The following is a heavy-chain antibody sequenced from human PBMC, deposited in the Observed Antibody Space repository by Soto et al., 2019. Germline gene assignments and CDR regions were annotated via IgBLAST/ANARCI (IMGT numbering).Heavy chain of an antibody. CDR3: ARSGWIFGVVQYLGGMDV. J-gene: IGHJ6*02. Sequence: SETLSLTCAVYGGSFSGYYWSWIRQPPGKGLELIGEINHSGSTNYNPSLKSRVTISVDTSKNQFSLKLSSVTAADTAVYYCARSGWIFGVVQYLGGMDVWGQGTTVTVSS. D-gene: IGHD3-3*01. V-gene: IGHV4-34*01. CDR2: INHSGST. CDR1: GGSFSGYY.